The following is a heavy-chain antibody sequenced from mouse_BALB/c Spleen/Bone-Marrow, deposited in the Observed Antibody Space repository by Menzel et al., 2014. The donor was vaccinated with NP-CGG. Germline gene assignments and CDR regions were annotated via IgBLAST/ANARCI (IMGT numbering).Heavy chain of an antibody. Sequence: EVQLQQSGAGLVRPGASVKLSCTASGFNIKDTYMRWVKQRPEQGLEWIGRIDPANDYTKYDPKFQGTATITADTSSNTAYLQLSSLTSEDTAVYYCATLTGTFDYWGQGTTLAVSS. J-gene: IGHJ2*01. V-gene: IGHV14-3*02. CDR2: IDPANDYT. CDR1: GFNIKDTY. D-gene: IGHD4-1*01. CDR3: ATLTGTFDY.